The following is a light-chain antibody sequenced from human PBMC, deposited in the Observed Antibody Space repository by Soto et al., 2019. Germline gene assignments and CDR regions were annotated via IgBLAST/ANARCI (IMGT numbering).Light chain of an antibody. CDR2: STD. Sequence: QTVVTQEPSFSVSPGGTVTLTCGLSSGSVSTSHYASWYQQTPGQTPRTLIYSTDTRSSGVPDPFSGSILGNKAALTITGAQADDESDYYCVLYMSSDIYVFGGGTKLTVL. V-gene: IGLV8-61*01. CDR1: SGSVSTSHY. J-gene: IGLJ2*01. CDR3: VLYMSSDIYV.